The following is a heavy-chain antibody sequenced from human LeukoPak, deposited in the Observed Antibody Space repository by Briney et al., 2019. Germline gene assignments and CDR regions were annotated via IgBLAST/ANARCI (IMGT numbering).Heavy chain of an antibody. Sequence: SETLSLTCTVSGGSISSYYWSWIRQPPGKGLECIGYIYYSGSTNYNPSLKSRVTISVDTSKNQFSLKLSSVTAADTAVYYCARDCSSTSCPRGGYYGMDVWGKGTTVTVSS. J-gene: IGHJ6*04. CDR2: IYYSGST. CDR3: ARDCSSTSCPRGGYYGMDV. CDR1: GGSISSYY. V-gene: IGHV4-59*01. D-gene: IGHD2-2*01.